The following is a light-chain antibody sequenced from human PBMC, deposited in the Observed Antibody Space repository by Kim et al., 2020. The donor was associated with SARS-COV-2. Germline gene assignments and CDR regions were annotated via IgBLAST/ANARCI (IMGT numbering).Light chain of an antibody. J-gene: IGLJ2*01. CDR1: SLRSYY. CDR3: NSRDSSDNVI. Sequence: SSELTQDPAVSVALGQTVTITCQGDSLRSYYATWYQQKPGQAPILVIYGKNNRPSGIPDRFSGSSSGKTATLTITGTQAGDEADDYCNSRDSSDNVIFGG. CDR2: GKN. V-gene: IGLV3-19*01.